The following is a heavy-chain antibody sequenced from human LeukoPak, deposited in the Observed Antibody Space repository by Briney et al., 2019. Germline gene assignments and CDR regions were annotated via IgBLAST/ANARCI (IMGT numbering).Heavy chain of an antibody. J-gene: IGHJ5*02. CDR2: ISYDGSNK. CDR3: AKASDSSGYYYH. D-gene: IGHD3-22*01. V-gene: IGHV3-30*18. Sequence: GGSLRLSCAASGFTFSSYGMHWVRQAPGKGLEWVAVISYDGSNKYYADSVKGRFTISRDNSKNTLYLQMNSLRAEDTAVYYCAKASDSSGYYYHWGQGTLVTVS. CDR1: GFTFSSYG.